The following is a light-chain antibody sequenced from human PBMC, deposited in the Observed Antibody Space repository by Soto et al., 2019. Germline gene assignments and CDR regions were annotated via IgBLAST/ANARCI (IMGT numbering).Light chain of an antibody. CDR1: QTIRSNY. CDR3: QQHGSWPWT. J-gene: IGKJ1*01. V-gene: IGKV3-20*01. Sequence: ETVLTQSPGTLSLSPGERATLSCRASQTIRSNYFAWYRQTAGQASRLLIYGASNRATGLADRFSGSGSGTDFTLIISRLEPEDFALYYCQQHGSWPWTFGEGTKVEIK. CDR2: GAS.